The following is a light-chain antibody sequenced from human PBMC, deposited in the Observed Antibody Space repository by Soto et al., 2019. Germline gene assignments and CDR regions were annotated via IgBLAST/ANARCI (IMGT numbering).Light chain of an antibody. Sequence: DIHLTRSPSSLAASLGCTSTITCRASQSIRRYLNWYQQKPGKAPKLLIYAASSLQSGVPSRFSGSGSGTDFSLTISSLQPEDVETYYCQQTYTSPRTFGQGTKVDIK. CDR3: QQTYTSPRT. V-gene: IGKV1-39*01. CDR1: QSIRRY. CDR2: AAS. J-gene: IGKJ1*01.